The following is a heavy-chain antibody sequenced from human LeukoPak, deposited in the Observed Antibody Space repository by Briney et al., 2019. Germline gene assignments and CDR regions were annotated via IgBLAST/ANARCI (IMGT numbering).Heavy chain of an antibody. J-gene: IGHJ5*02. D-gene: IGHD3-3*01. V-gene: IGHV1-69*04. CDR2: IIPILGIA. CDR3: ARDEDFWSGYHWFDP. CDR1: GGTFSSYA. Sequence: ASVKVSCKASGGTFSSYAISWVRQAPGQGLEWMGRIIPILGIANYAQKLQGRVTMTTDTSTSTAYMELRSLRSDDTAVYYCARDEDFWSGYHWFDPWGQGTLVTVSS.